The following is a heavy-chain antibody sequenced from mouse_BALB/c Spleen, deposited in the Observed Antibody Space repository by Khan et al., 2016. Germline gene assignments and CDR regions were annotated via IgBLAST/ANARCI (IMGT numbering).Heavy chain of an antibody. CDR1: GYSFTSGY. J-gene: IGHJ2*01. V-gene: IGHV3-8*02. Sequence: VKLLESGPSLVKPSQTLSLTCSVTGYSFTSGYWNWFRKFPGNKLEYMGYINYSGSTYYNPSLKSRTSITPDTSKNQSYIQLNSVTTADTATYYGARYDGYYFDYWGQGTTLTVSS. CDR2: INYSGST. CDR3: ARYDGYYFDY. D-gene: IGHD2-3*01.